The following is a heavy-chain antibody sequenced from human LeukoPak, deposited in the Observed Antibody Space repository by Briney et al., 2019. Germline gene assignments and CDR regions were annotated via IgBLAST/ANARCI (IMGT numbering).Heavy chain of an antibody. V-gene: IGHV3-53*01. CDR3: AKPQNPRIAVAGIDY. Sequence: GGSLRLPCTVSGFTVSTTLMDWVRQAPGKGLEWVSVIYDDGRSVYADSVRGRFTISRDNSKNTLYLQMNSLRAEDTAVYYCAKPQNPRIAVAGIDYWGQGTLVTVSS. J-gene: IGHJ4*02. CDR2: IYDDGRS. D-gene: IGHD6-19*01. CDR1: GFTVSTTL.